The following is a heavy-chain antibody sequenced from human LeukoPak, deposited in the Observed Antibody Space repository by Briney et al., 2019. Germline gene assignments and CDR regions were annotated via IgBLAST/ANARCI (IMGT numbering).Heavy chain of an antibody. CDR1: GFTFSSYS. J-gene: IGHJ6*03. Sequence: GGSLRLSCAASGFTFSSYSMNWVRQAPGKGLEWVSSISSSSSYIYYADSVKGRFTISRDNSKNTLSLQMNSLRAEDTAVYYCAKGLKTTVGPYMGYHYYMDVWGKGTTVTVS. CDR3: AKGLKTTVGPYMGYHYYMDV. V-gene: IGHV3-21*04. D-gene: IGHD1-1*01. CDR2: ISSSSSYI.